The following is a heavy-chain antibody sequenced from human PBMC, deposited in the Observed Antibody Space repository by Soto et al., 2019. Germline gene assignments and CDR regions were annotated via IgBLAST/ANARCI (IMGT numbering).Heavy chain of an antibody. CDR2: ISGSGGST. CDR3: ANVDIVVVVAATATTQDAFDI. CDR1: GFTFSSYA. D-gene: IGHD2-15*01. Sequence: GGSLRLSCAASGFTFSSYAMSWVRQAPGKGLEWVSAISGSGGSTYYADSVKGRFTISRDNSKNTLYLQMNSLRAEDTAVYYCANVDIVVVVAATATTQDAFDIWGQGTMVTVSS. V-gene: IGHV3-23*01. J-gene: IGHJ3*02.